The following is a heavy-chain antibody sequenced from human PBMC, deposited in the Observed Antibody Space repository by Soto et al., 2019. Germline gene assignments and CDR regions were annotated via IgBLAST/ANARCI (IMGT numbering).Heavy chain of an antibody. CDR2: IIPIFGTA. Sequence: EASVKVSCKASGYTFTSYGISWVRQAPGQGLEWMGGIIPIFGTANYAQKFQGRVTITADKSTSTAYMELSSLRSEDTAVYYCARDDIVVVTATAAYYYYGMDVWGQGTTVTVSS. CDR3: ARDDIVVVTATAAYYYYGMDV. J-gene: IGHJ6*02. CDR1: GYTFTSYG. D-gene: IGHD2-21*02. V-gene: IGHV1-69*06.